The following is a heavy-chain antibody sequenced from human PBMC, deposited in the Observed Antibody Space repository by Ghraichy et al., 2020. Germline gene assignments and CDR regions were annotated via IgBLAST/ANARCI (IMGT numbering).Heavy chain of an antibody. Sequence: GGSLRLSCEASGFTFRDFWMGWVRQAPGKGLQWVATINNDGKETYYVDSVEDRFTISRDNARNSLYLQMNSLRADDAAVYYCARAGTAGSVDYWGQGTPVIVSS. CDR3: ARAGTAGSVDY. J-gene: IGHJ4*02. D-gene: IGHD3-10*01. CDR2: INNDGKET. CDR1: GFTFRDFW. V-gene: IGHV3-7*03.